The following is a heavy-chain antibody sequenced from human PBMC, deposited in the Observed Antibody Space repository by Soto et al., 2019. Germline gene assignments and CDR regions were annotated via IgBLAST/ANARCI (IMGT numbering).Heavy chain of an antibody. CDR1: GCSISSYY. CDR3: ARGSIAARLFASWFDP. Sequence: SETLSLTFTFSGCSISSYYWSWIRQPPGKGLEWIGYIYYSGSTNYNPSLKSRVTISVDTSKNQFSLKLSSVTAADTAVYYCARGSIAARLFASWFDPWGQGTLVTVSS. CDR2: IYYSGST. D-gene: IGHD6-6*01. J-gene: IGHJ5*02. V-gene: IGHV4-59*01.